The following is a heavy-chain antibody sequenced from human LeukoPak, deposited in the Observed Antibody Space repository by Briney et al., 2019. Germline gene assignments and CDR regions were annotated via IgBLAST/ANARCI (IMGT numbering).Heavy chain of an antibody. CDR1: GFTFSSYG. Sequence: GGSLRLSCAASGFTFSSYGMHWFRQAPGKGLEWVTFIRYDGSNKYYADSVKGRFTISRDNSKNTVYLQMNSLGEEDTAVYYCAKGGIIAAATFDYWGQGTLVTVSS. J-gene: IGHJ4*02. CDR3: AKGGIIAAATFDY. D-gene: IGHD6-13*01. CDR2: IRYDGSNK. V-gene: IGHV3-30*02.